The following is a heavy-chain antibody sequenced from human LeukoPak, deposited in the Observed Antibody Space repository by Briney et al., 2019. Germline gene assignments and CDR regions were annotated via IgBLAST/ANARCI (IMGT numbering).Heavy chain of an antibody. J-gene: IGHJ4*02. Sequence: ASVKVSCKASEDTFKTYAINWVRQAPGQGLEWMGVINPSGGSANYAQRFQGRVTMTRDTSTTTIYMELSSLRSEDTAVYYCARGFHYFDSGDYQRPPPQDDFDYWGQGTLVTVSS. CDR2: INPSGGSA. CDR1: EDTFKTYA. CDR3: ARGFHYFDSGDYQRPPPQDDFDY. V-gene: IGHV1-46*02. D-gene: IGHD3-22*01.